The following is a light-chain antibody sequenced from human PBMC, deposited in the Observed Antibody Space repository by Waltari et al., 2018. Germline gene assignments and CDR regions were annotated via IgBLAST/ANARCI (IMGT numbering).Light chain of an antibody. V-gene: IGKV2D-29*01. Sequence: DIVMTQSPLSLYVTPGQAASISRKYSQSLRHNDGKTYLNWYLQKTGQPPPLLIYEVSTRFSGVPERFRGSGSGTDFTLEISRVEADDVGVYYCMQTTELPLTFGGGTRVEIK. CDR3: MQTTELPLT. CDR1: QSLRHNDGKTY. CDR2: EVS. J-gene: IGKJ4*01.